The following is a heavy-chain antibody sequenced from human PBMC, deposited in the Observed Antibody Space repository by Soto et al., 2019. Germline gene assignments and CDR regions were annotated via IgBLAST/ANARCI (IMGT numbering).Heavy chain of an antibody. Sequence: GGSLRLSCEASGFSSSTYSMHWVRQAPGKGLEWVSSIGRRSDIYYADSVKGRFTISRDNAKNSVSLQMNSLRDEDTAVYYCARDRCYDGTCYSASDSWGQGTLVTVSS. V-gene: IGHV3-21*01. J-gene: IGHJ5*01. CDR2: IGRRSDI. D-gene: IGHD2-15*01. CDR1: GFSSSTYS. CDR3: ARDRCYDGTCYSASDS.